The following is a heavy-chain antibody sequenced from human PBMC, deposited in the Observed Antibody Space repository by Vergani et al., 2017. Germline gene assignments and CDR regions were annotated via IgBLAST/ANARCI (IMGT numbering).Heavy chain of an antibody. CDR1: GFTFSDYN. J-gene: IGHJ4*02. D-gene: IGHD3-3*01. CDR3: GKDHSESYTTYYSFWSGPEFDS. CDR2: IWYDGATR. Sequence: VQLLESGGGLVQPGGSLRLSCEASGFTFSDYNMHWVRQAPGKGLEWVAVIWYDGATRYMADAVKGRFTISRDNSKNTVNLQMNRLRADDTAVYFCGKDHSESYTTYYSFWSGPEFDSRAQGTLVTVAA. V-gene: IGHV3-33*03.